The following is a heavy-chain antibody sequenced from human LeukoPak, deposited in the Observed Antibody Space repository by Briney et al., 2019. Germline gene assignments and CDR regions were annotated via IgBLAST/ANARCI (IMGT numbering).Heavy chain of an antibody. CDR3: ARALENGWLQLLQFDH. D-gene: IGHD5-24*01. CDR2: IIPISGAT. J-gene: IGHJ4*02. Sequence: SVKVSCKASGGTLSTSAVSWVRQAPGQGLEWMGGIIPISGATKYAPSFQGRLTIASDGSTNTAYMELTRLRYDDTAVYYCARALENGWLQLLQFDHWGQGTLVTVSS. CDR1: GGTLSTSA. V-gene: IGHV1-69*13.